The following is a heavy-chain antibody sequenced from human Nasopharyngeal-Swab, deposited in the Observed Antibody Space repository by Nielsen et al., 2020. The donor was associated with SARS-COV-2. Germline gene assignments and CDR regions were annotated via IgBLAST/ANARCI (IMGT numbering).Heavy chain of an antibody. Sequence: GVLKISCAASGFTFSSYWMSWVRQAPGKGLEWVANIKQDGSEKYYVDSVKGRFTISRDNAKNSLYLQMNSLRAEDTAVYYCARDPPTYYYDSSGYYSEFYFDYWGQGTLVTVSS. CDR1: GFTFSSYW. D-gene: IGHD3-22*01. CDR2: IKQDGSEK. CDR3: ARDPPTYYYDSSGYYSEFYFDY. V-gene: IGHV3-7*01. J-gene: IGHJ4*02.